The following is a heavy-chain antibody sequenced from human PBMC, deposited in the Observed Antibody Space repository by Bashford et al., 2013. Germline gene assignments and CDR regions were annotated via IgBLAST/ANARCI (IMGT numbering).Heavy chain of an antibody. CDR1: GGTFSSYA. CDR2: IIPIFGTA. D-gene: IGHD3-16*01. Sequence: SVKVSCKASGGTFSSYAISWVRQAPWTRGLSGLGGIIPIFGTANYAQKFQGRVTITADESTSTAYMELSSLRSEDTAVYYCASRGGYGMDVWGQGTTVTVSS. V-gene: IGHV1-69*13. CDR3: ASRGGYGMDV. J-gene: IGHJ6*02.